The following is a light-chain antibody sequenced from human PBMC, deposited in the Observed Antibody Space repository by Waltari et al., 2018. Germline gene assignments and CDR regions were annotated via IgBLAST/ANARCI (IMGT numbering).Light chain of an antibody. CDR1: QGAGTS. J-gene: IGKJ1*01. CDR3: QNYLPLPGP. CDR2: SAS. V-gene: IGKV3-20*01. Sequence: CRPIQGAGTSFSWYQQRPGQSPSLLTYSASSSATSVPDRFSGSGSGADFSLTFSRLRPEGFSVYYCQNYLPLPGPFGPGTKVEIK.